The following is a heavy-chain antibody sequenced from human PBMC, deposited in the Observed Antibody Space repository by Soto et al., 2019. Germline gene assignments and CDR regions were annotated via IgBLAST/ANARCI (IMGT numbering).Heavy chain of an antibody. CDR1: GFTFDNYG. J-gene: IGHJ4*02. CDR3: AKPYYYGSGSLRVSFGH. CDR2: ISSSGGTT. Sequence: PGGSLRLSCAASGFTFDNYGMNWVRQAPGKGLEWVSGISSSGGTTYYADAVKGRFIISRDNSKNTLYLQMNSLRVEDTAVYFCAKPYYYGSGSLRVSFGHWGQGTLVTVSS. V-gene: IGHV3-23*01. D-gene: IGHD3-10*01.